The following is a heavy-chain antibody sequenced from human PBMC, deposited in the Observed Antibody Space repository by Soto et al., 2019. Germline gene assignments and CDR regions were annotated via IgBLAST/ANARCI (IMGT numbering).Heavy chain of an antibody. V-gene: IGHV1-18*01. Sequence: ASVKVSCKASGYTFTSYFITWVRQAPGQGLEWMGWISAYNGNTNYAQMIQGRVTMTTDTSTATAYMEMRSLGSDDTAVYYCERQNYYSGMDVWGQGTTVTVSS. CDR2: ISAYNGNT. CDR1: GYTFTSYF. J-gene: IGHJ6*02. CDR3: ERQNYYSGMDV.